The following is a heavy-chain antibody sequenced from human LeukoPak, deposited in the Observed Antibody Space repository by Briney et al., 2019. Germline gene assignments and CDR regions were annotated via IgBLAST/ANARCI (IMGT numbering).Heavy chain of an antibody. Sequence: HSGGSLRLSCVASGFIFRDYSMNWVRQAPGKGLEWISYIGIDSGNTKYADSVKGRFTMSGDNAKNSLYLQMNSLRVEDTAVYYCERDHNYAFDNWGQGILVTVSS. CDR2: IGIDSGNT. V-gene: IGHV3-48*04. D-gene: IGHD5-24*01. CDR3: ERDHNYAFDN. J-gene: IGHJ4*02. CDR1: GFIFRDYS.